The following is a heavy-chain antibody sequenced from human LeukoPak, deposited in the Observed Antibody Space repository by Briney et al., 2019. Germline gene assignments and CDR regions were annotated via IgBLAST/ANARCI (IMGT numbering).Heavy chain of an antibody. J-gene: IGHJ2*01. CDR3: ARVYSSSWPSHWYFDL. Sequence: SSETLSLTCTVSGGSISSSSYYWGWIRQPPGKGLEWIGSIYYSGSTYYNPSLKSRVTISVDTSKNQFSLKLSSVTAADTAVYYCARVYSSSWPSHWYFDLWGRGTLVTVSS. CDR2: IYYSGST. CDR1: GGSISSSSYY. V-gene: IGHV4-39*01. D-gene: IGHD6-13*01.